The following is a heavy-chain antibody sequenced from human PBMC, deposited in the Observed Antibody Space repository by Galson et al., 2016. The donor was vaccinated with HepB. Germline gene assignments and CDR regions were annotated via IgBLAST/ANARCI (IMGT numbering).Heavy chain of an antibody. CDR3: ARHVGSRGWSCAFDI. CDR1: GYSFTSYW. J-gene: IGHJ3*02. Sequence: QSGAEVKKPGESVKISCKGSGYSFTSYWIVWVRQMPGKGLECMGAIYPGDSNSKYSPSFQGQVTMSADKSISTAYLQWSSLKASDTAIYYCARHVGSRGWSCAFDIWGQGTMVTVSS. V-gene: IGHV5-51*01. CDR2: IYPGDSNS.